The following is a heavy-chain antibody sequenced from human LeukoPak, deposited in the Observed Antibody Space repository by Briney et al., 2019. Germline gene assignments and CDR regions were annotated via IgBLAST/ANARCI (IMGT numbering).Heavy chain of an antibody. CDR2: IYYSGST. D-gene: IGHD2-15*01. Sequence: QSSETLSLTCTVSGGSISSYYWSWIRQPPGKGLEWIGYIYYSGSTNYNPSLKSRVTISVDTSKNQFSLKLSSETAADTAVYYCARGRSSRWFDPWGQGTLVTVSS. J-gene: IGHJ5*02. CDR3: ARGRSSRWFDP. CDR1: GGSISSYY. V-gene: IGHV4-59*08.